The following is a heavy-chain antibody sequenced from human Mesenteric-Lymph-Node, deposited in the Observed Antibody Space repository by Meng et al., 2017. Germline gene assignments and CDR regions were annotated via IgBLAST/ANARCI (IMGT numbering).Heavy chain of an antibody. V-gene: IGHV4-39*01. D-gene: IGHD6-19*01. CDR2: IGHSGFT. J-gene: IGHJ5*02. Sequence: QPQREVSGPGLVKPSEALSLTCSVSGGSISTSGYYWGWIRQPPGKGLEWIGSIGHSGFTYYTPSLKSRVTVSIDTSRNQFSLWLTSVTAADTAVYYCVRSSGWVKTGFDPWGQGTLVTVSS. CDR3: VRSSGWVKTGFDP. CDR1: GGSISTSGYY.